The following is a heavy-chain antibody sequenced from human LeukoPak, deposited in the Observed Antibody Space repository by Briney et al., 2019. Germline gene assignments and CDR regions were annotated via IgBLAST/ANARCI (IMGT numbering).Heavy chain of an antibody. D-gene: IGHD3-22*01. CDR2: INAGNGNT. J-gene: IGHJ4*02. CDR3: ARAYYYDSSGYSGLDY. CDR1: GYTFTSYA. V-gene: IGHV1-3*01. Sequence: ASVKVSCKASGYTFTSYAMQWVRQAPGQRLEWMGWINAGNGNTKYSQKFQGRVTITRDTSASTAYMELSSLRSEDTAVYYCARAYYYDSSGYSGLDYWGQGTLVTVSS.